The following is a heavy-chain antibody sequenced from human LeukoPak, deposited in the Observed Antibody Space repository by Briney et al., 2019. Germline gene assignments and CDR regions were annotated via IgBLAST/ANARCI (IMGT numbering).Heavy chain of an antibody. CDR1: GGSISSGSYY. Sequence: SETLSLTCTVSGGSISSGSYYWSWIRQPAGKGLEWIGRIYTSGSTNYNPSLKSRVTISVDTSKNQFSLKLTSVTAADTAVYYCARTLYAFDIWGQGTMVTVSS. J-gene: IGHJ3*02. CDR3: ARTLYAFDI. D-gene: IGHD3-16*02. CDR2: IYTSGST. V-gene: IGHV4-61*02.